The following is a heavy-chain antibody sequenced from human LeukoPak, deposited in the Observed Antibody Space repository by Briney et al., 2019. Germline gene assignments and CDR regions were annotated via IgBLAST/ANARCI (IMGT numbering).Heavy chain of an antibody. Sequence: PGGSLRLSCAGSGFTFSSHSMNWVRQAPGKGLEWVSSISSSSSYIYYAASVKGRFTISRDNAKGSLYLQMNSLRAEDTAVYYCARSDKNAFDIWGQGTMVTVSS. CDR2: ISSSSSYI. CDR1: GFTFSSHS. V-gene: IGHV3-21*01. CDR3: ARSDKNAFDI. J-gene: IGHJ3*02.